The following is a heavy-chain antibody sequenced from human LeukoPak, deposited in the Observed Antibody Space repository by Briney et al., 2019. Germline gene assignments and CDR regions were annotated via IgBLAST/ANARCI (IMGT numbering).Heavy chain of an antibody. CDR3: ARGTHLSGSGSCYYMDV. CDR2: IYYSGST. Sequence: PSETLSLTCAVYGGSFSGYYWSWIRQPPGKGLEWIGYIYYSGSTNYNPSLKSRVTISVDTSKNQFSLKLSSVTAADTAVYYCARGTHLSGSGSCYYMDVWGKGTTVTISS. J-gene: IGHJ6*03. V-gene: IGHV4-59*01. D-gene: IGHD3-10*01. CDR1: GGSFSGYY.